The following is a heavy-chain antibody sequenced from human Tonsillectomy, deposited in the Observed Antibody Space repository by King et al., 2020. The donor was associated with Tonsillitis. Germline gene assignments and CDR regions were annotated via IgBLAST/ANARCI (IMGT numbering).Heavy chain of an antibody. CDR3: ARDSDYVWGSFDY. CDR1: GFTVSSNY. V-gene: IGHV3-53*01. D-gene: IGHD3-16*01. J-gene: IGHJ4*02. CDR2: IYSGGST. Sequence: VQLVESGGGLIQPGGSLRLSCAASGFTVSSNYMSWGRQAPGKGLEWVSVIYSGGSTYYADSVKGRFTISRDNSKNTLYLQMNSLRAEDTAVYYCARDSDYVWGSFDYWGQGTLVTVSS.